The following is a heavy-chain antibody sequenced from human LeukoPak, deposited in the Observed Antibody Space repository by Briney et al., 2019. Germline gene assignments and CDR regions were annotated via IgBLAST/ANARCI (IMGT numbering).Heavy chain of an antibody. CDR3: ARESALHGWTSAHLDY. V-gene: IGHV3-30-3*01. CDR2: ISNDGNTK. CDR1: GFTFNNFA. J-gene: IGHJ4*02. D-gene: IGHD6-19*01. Sequence: GGSLRLSCAASGFTFNNFAIHWARQAPGKGLEWVAVISNDGNTKHYADSVKGRFTVSRDNSKNTLYLQSNGLRRDDAALYFCARESALHGWTSAHLDYWGQGTLVTVSS.